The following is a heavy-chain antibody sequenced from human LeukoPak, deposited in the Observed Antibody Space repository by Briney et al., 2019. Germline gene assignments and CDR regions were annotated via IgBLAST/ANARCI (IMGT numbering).Heavy chain of an antibody. J-gene: IGHJ6*02. D-gene: IGHD6-19*01. CDR2: IYYSGST. V-gene: IGHV4-59*01. CDR3: ARDELQWLPPYYYYYGMDV. Sequence: SETLSLTCTVAGGSISSYYWSWIRQPPGKGLEWIGYIYYSGSTNYDPSLKSRVTMSVDTSKNQFSLKLSSVTAADRAVYYCARDELQWLPPYYYYYGMDVWGQGTTVTVSS. CDR1: GGSISSYY.